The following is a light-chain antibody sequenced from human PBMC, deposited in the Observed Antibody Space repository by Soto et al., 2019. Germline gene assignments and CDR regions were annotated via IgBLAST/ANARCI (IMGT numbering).Light chain of an antibody. CDR3: QQSYQTPWT. CDR1: QTISTY. Sequence: IQMTQSPYSLSASVGDRITMTCRASQTISTYLNWYQQKPGKAPKLLISTSSTSQSGVPSRFSGSGSGTEFTLSIRGLQPDDVATYFCQQSYQTPWTFGLGTKVEI. CDR2: TSS. V-gene: IGKV1-39*01. J-gene: IGKJ1*01.